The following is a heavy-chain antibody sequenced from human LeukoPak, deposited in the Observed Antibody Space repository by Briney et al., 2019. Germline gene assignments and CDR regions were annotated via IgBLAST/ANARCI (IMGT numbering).Heavy chain of an antibody. J-gene: IGHJ4*02. Sequence: SETLSLTCTVSGGSISSRPYYWGGVRQPPGKCLEGIGSISYSGSIHYNPALKSRVTISVDTSKNHFSLRLSSVTAADTAVYYCATLEIGDYYFDYWGQGTLVTASS. CDR1: GGSISSRPYY. CDR3: ATLEIGDYYFDY. CDR2: ISYSGSI. D-gene: IGHD3-16*01. V-gene: IGHV4-39*01.